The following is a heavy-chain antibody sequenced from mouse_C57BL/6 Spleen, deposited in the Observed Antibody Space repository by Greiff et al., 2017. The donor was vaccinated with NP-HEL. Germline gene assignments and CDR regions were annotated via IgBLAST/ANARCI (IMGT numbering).Heavy chain of an antibody. D-gene: IGHD1-1*01. J-gene: IGHJ1*03. CDR2: IWTGGGT. Sequence: VKLMESGPGLVAPSQSLSITCPVSGFSLTSYAISWVRQPPGKGLEWLGVIWTGGGTNYNSALKSRLSISKDNSKSQGFLKMNSLQTDATARYYCARADYYYGSSSYWYFDVWGTGTTVTVSS. CDR1: GFSLTSYA. CDR3: ARADYYYGSSSYWYFDV. V-gene: IGHV2-9-1*01.